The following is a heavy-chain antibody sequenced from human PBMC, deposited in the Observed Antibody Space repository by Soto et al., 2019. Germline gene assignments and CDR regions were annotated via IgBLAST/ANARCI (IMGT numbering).Heavy chain of an antibody. CDR1: GGSVSSYY. Sequence: SETLSLTCTVSGGSVSSYYWSWIRQPPGKGLEWIGYIYYSGSTNYNPSLKSRVTISVDTSKNQFSLKLSSVAAADTAVYYCARVRDILTGHYYYYYGMDVWGQGTTVTVSS. V-gene: IGHV4-59*02. CDR3: ARVRDILTGHYYYYYGMDV. J-gene: IGHJ6*02. D-gene: IGHD3-9*01. CDR2: IYYSGST.